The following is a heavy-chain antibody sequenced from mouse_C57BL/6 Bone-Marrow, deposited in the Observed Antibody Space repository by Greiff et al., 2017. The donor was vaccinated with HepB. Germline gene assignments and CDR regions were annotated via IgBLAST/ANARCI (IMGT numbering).Heavy chain of an antibody. Sequence: EVKVVESGGGLVQPGGSLKLSCAASGFTFSDYYMYWVRQTPEKRLEWVAYISNGGGSTYYPDTVKGRFTISRDNAKNTLYLQMSRLKSEDTAMYYCARDYYGLEGAYWGQGTLVTVSA. D-gene: IGHD1-1*01. V-gene: IGHV5-12*01. CDR3: ARDYYGLEGAY. CDR2: ISNGGGST. CDR1: GFTFSDYY. J-gene: IGHJ3*01.